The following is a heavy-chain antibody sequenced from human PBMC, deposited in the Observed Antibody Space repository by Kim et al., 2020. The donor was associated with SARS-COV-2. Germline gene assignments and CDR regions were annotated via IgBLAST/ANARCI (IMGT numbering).Heavy chain of an antibody. CDR3: ARIRTLIGAFDY. Sequence: KYTQARKGRVPISVGTSKNQFSLKLSSVTAADTAVYYCARIRTLIGAFDYWGQGTLVTVSS. D-gene: IGHD3-10*01. J-gene: IGHJ4*02. V-gene: IGHV4-34*01.